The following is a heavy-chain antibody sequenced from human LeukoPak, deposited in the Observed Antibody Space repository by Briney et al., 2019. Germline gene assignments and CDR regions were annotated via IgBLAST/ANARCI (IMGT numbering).Heavy chain of an antibody. D-gene: IGHD1-26*01. J-gene: IGHJ5*02. Sequence: SVKVSCKASGDTFSSYAISWVRQAPGQGLEWMGRIIPIFGTASYAQKFQGRVTITTDESTSTAYMELSSLRSEDTAAYYCAPSWEYRDPWGQGTLVTVSS. CDR1: GDTFSSYA. CDR3: APSWEYRDP. V-gene: IGHV1-69*05. CDR2: IIPIFGTA.